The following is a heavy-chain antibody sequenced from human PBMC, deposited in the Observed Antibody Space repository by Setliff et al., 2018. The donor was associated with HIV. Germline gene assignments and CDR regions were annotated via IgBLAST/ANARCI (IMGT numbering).Heavy chain of an antibody. J-gene: IGHJ4*02. D-gene: IGHD6-25*01. CDR2: INSDGSNT. V-gene: IGHV3-74*03. Sequence: QPGGSLRLSCTTSKFIFSTYWMHWVRQGPGKGLVWVSRINSDGSNTMYADSVKGRFTISRDNAKNTLYLQMNSLRVDDTAVYYCARGGGYGDYWGQGTLVTVSS. CDR3: ARGGGYGDY. CDR1: KFIFSTYW.